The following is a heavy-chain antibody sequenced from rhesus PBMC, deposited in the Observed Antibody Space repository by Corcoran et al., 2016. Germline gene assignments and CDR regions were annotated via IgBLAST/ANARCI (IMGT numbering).Heavy chain of an antibody. CDR3: ARYFDSLDV. CDR1: GYSISSGYY. CDR2: ISSVGSN. Sequence: QVQLQESGPGLVKPSETLSLTCAVSGYSISSGYYWGWIRQPPGTGLEWFGHISSVGSNYLNPSLKSRVTIATDTTKNQFSRKLSSVTAADTAVYYCARYFDSLDVWGRGVLVTVSS. V-gene: IGHV4S14*01. D-gene: IGHD2-27*01. J-gene: IGHJ5-2*02.